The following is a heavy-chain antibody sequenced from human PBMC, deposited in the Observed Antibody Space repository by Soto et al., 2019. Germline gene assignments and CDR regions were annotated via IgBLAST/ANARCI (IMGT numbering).Heavy chain of an antibody. V-gene: IGHV4-31*03. J-gene: IGHJ4*02. CDR1: GHSLSSGGYY. CDR2: IYFTGST. D-gene: IGHD6-19*01. CDR3: ARDWGSSGWPN. Sequence: PSETLSLTCTVSGHSLSSGGYYWSWIRQHPGKGLEWVGHIYFTGSTLYNPSLKSRLAMSLDTSKNQFSLRLTSVTAADTAVYFCARDWGSSGWPNWGQGTLVTVPQ.